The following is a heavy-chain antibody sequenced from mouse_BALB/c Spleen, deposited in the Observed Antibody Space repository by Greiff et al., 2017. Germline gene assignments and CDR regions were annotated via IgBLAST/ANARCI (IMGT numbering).Heavy chain of an antibody. CDR1: GYSFTGYT. D-gene: IGHD1-1*01. CDR3: ARTYGSSDWYFDV. CDR2: INPYNGGT. V-gene: IGHV1-18*01. J-gene: IGHJ1*01. Sequence: EVKLMESGPELVKPGASMKISCKASGYSFTGYTMNWVKQSHGKNLEWIGLINPYNGGTSYNQKFKGKATLTVDKSSSTAYMELLSLTSEDSAVYYCARTYGSSDWYFDVWGAGTTVTVSS.